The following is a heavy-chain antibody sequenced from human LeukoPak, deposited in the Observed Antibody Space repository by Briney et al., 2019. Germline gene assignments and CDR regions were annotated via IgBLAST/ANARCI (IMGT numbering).Heavy chain of an antibody. Sequence: PGGSLRLSCLVSGFTFGDYTMSWVRQAPGKGLEWVGFIRSKAYGATTEYAASVKGRFTISRDDSKSIAYLQMNSLKTEDTAMYYCTRDGAALDYWGQGTLVTVSS. D-gene: IGHD2-15*01. CDR3: TRDGAALDY. V-gene: IGHV3-49*04. CDR1: GFTFGDYT. J-gene: IGHJ4*02. CDR2: IRSKAYGATT.